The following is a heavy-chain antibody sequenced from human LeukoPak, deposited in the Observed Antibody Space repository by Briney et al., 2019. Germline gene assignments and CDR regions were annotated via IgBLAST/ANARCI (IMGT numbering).Heavy chain of an antibody. D-gene: IGHD2-2*01. V-gene: IGHV3-30*02. CDR1: GFTFNNYG. J-gene: IGHJ6*03. CDR2: IRYNGNNQ. CDR3: AKDNIVVVRDYYYYYMDV. Sequence: GGSLRLSCAASGFTFNNYGMHWVRQAPGKGLEWVAFIRYNGNNQYYADSVKGRFTISRDNSKNTLYLQMNSLKGDDTAVYYCAKDNIVVVRDYYYYYMDVWGKGTTVTVSS.